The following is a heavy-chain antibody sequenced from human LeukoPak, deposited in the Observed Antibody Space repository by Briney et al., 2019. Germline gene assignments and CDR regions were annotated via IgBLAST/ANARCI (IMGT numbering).Heavy chain of an antibody. CDR2: ISGSSSII. CDR1: GFTFSRSS. D-gene: IGHD1-26*01. Sequence: PGGSLRLSCTASGFTFSRSSMNWVRQAPGKGLEWVSYISGSSSIIYYADSVKGRFTISRDNAKNSLYLQMNSLRDEDTAVYYCASTYSGSYFPDYYYYGMDVWGQGTTVTVSS. J-gene: IGHJ6*02. CDR3: ASTYSGSYFPDYYYYGMDV. V-gene: IGHV3-48*02.